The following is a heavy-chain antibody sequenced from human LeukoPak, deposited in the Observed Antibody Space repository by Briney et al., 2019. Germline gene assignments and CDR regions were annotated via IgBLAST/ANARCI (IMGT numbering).Heavy chain of an antibody. CDR2: IHHSGST. CDR3: ARVDRQSSPEDY. D-gene: IGHD6-13*01. V-gene: IGHV4-30-2*01. Sequence: SETLSLTCTVSGGSISSGGYYWSWIRQPPGKGLEWIGYIHHSGSTYYNPSLKSRVTISVDRSKNQFSLKLSSVTAADTAVYYCARVDRQSSPEDYWGQGTLVTVSS. CDR1: GGSISSGGYY. J-gene: IGHJ4*02.